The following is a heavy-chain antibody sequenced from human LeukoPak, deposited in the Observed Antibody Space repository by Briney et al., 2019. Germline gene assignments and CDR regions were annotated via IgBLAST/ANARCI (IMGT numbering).Heavy chain of an antibody. J-gene: IGHJ4*02. Sequence: SETLSLTCTVSGGSINNYYWSWIRQPPGKGLEWIGYIYYSGSTNYNPSLKSRVTISVDTSKNQFSLKLSSVTAADTAVYYCAREGVVPAAQFDYWGQGTLVTVSS. CDR1: GGSINNYY. CDR3: AREGVVPAAQFDY. CDR2: IYYSGST. D-gene: IGHD2-2*01. V-gene: IGHV4-59*01.